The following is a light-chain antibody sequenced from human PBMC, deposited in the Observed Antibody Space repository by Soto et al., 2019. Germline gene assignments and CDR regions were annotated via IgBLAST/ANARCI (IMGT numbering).Light chain of an antibody. Sequence: ETVMTQSPATLSVSPGERVTLSCRASQSVGNSLAWYRQKPGQAPRLLVYGASTRATGIPARFSGSGSGTEFTLTISSLQSEDFAVYYCQQYNNWPLWTFGQGTKVDIK. V-gene: IGKV3-15*01. CDR2: GAS. CDR3: QQYNNWPLWT. J-gene: IGKJ1*01. CDR1: QSVGNS.